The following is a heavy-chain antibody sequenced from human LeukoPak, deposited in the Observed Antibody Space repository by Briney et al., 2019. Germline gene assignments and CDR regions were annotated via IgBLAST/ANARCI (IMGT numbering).Heavy chain of an antibody. CDR1: GFSFSNYG. J-gene: IGHJ4*02. V-gene: IGHV3-33*01. Sequence: GGSLRLSCAASGFSFSNYGMHWVRQAPGKGLEWVAVIWYDGSNKYYADSVKGRFTISRDNSKNTLYVQMSSLRAEDTAVYYCARSNDGGWGYCDYWGQGSLVTVSS. D-gene: IGHD3-16*01. CDR2: IWYDGSNK. CDR3: ARSNDGGWGYCDY.